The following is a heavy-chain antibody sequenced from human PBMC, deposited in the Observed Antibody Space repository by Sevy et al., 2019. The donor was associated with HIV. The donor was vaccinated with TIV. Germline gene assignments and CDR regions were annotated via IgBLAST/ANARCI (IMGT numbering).Heavy chain of an antibody. CDR1: GYTFTGYY. CDR2: INPNSGGT. CDR3: ARDLLEWFYGMDV. Sequence: ASVKVSCKASGYTFTGYYMHWVRQAPGQGLKWMGWINPNSGGTNYAQKFQGRVTMTRDTSISTAYMELSRLRSDDTAVYYCARDLLEWFYGMDVWGQGTTVTVSS. J-gene: IGHJ6*02. V-gene: IGHV1-2*02. D-gene: IGHD3-3*01.